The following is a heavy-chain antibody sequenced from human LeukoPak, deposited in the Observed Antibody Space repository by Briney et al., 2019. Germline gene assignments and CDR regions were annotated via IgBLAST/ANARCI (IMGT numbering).Heavy chain of an antibody. V-gene: IGHV4-59*08. CDR1: GGSISSYY. J-gene: IGHJ4*02. Sequence: SETLSLTCTVSGGSISSYYWSWIRQPPGKGLEWIGYIYYSGSTSYNPSLKSRVTISVDTSKNQFSLELSSVTAADTAVYYCARSRAGGWIGYWGQGTLVTVSS. CDR2: IYYSGST. D-gene: IGHD6-19*01. CDR3: ARSRAGGWIGY.